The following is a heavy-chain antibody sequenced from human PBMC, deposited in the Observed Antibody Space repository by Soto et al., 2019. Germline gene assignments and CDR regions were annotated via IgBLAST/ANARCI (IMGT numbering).Heavy chain of an antibody. CDR1: GGSISSSSYY. Sequence: SETLSLTCTVSGGSISSSSYYWGWIRQPPGKGLEWIGSIYYSGSTYYNPSLKSRVTISVDTSKNQFSLKLSSVTAADTAVYYCARATAYYYYYYYYYMDVWGKGTTVTVSS. CDR3: ARATAYYYYYYYYYMDV. J-gene: IGHJ6*03. V-gene: IGHV4-39*01. D-gene: IGHD3-10*01. CDR2: IYYSGST.